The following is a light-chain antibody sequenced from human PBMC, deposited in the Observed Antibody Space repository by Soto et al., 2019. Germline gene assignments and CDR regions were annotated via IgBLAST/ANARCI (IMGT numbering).Light chain of an antibody. V-gene: IGLV1-40*01. J-gene: IGLJ3*02. CDR2: GNS. CDR3: QSYDSSLSGPNWV. CDR1: SSNIGAGYD. Sequence: QSVLTQPPSVSGAPGQRVTISCTGSSSNIGAGYDVHWYQQLPGTAPKLLIYGNSNRPSGVPDRFSGSKSGPSASLAITGLQAEDEADYYCQSYDSSLSGPNWVFGGGTKLTVL.